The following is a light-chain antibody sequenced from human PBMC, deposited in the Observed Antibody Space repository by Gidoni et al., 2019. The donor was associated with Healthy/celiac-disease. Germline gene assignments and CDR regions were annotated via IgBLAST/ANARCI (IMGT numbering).Light chain of an antibody. Sequence: SSELTQDTAVSVALGQTVRITCQGDSLRSYYASWYQQKPGQAPVLVIYGKNNRPSGIPDRFSGSSSGHTASLTITGAQAEDEADYYCNSRDSSGTHPPYVFGTGTKVTVL. J-gene: IGLJ1*01. CDR1: SLRSYY. CDR2: GKN. V-gene: IGLV3-19*01. CDR3: NSRDSSGTHPPYV.